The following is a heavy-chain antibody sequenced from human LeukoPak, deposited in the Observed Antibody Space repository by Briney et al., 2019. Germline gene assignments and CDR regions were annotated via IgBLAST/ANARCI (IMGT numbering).Heavy chain of an antibody. D-gene: IGHD3-9*01. J-gene: IGHJ4*02. V-gene: IGHV3-30*18. CDR3: AKGVGGYFDWLSIDY. CDR2: ISYDGSNK. CDR1: GFTFSTYG. Sequence: GSSLRLSCAASGFTFSTYGMHWVRPATGKGLEWVAVISYDGSNKYYVDSVKGRFTVSRDNSKNTLFLQMNSLRAEDTAVYYCAKGVGGYFDWLSIDYWGQGTLVTVSS.